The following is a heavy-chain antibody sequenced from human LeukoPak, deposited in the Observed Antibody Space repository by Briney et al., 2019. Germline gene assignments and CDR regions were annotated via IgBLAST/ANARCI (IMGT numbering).Heavy chain of an antibody. J-gene: IGHJ3*02. CDR3: ARGGPSGSYSDAFDI. CDR2: INPSGGST. D-gene: IGHD1-26*01. V-gene: IGHV1-46*01. Sequence: ASVKVSCKASGYTFTGYYMHWVRQAPGQGLEWMGIINPSGGSTSYAQKFQGRVTMTRDTSTSTVYMELSSLRSEDTAVYYCARGGPSGSYSDAFDIWGQGTMVTVSS. CDR1: GYTFTGYY.